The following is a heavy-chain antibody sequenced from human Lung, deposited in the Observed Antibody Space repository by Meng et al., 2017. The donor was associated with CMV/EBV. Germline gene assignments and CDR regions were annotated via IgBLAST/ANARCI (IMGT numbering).Heavy chain of an antibody. Sequence: QAQSQVSAARPVKTLQTLSLTFTVSGGSIKSDDYYWTWIRQSQGSGLGWIGLTYSSGKTFYTPSLRSRVTISIDTPSSQFFLMLASVTAADTAVYYCARERRNRYGSGSFDFWGQGTLVTVSS. J-gene: IGHJ4*02. CDR1: GGSIKSDDYY. CDR3: ARERRNRYGSGSFDF. D-gene: IGHD3-10*01. V-gene: IGHV4-30-4*01. CDR2: TYSSGKT.